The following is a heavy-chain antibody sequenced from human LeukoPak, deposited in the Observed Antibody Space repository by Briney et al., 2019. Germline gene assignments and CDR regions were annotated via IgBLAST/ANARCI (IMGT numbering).Heavy chain of an antibody. CDR2: INPSGGST. J-gene: IGHJ4*02. D-gene: IGHD3-22*01. V-gene: IGHV1-46*01. Sequence: GASVKVSCKASGYTFTSYYMHWVRQAPGQGLEWMGIINPSGGSTSYAQKFQGRVTMTRDMSTSTVYMELSSLRSEDTAVYYCARTRIRYDSSGYEQDYFDYWGQGTLVTVSS. CDR3: ARTRIRYDSSGYEQDYFDY. CDR1: GYTFTSYY.